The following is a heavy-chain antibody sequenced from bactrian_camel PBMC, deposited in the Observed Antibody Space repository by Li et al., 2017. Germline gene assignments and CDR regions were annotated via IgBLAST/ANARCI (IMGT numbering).Heavy chain of an antibody. J-gene: IGHJ4*01. V-gene: IGHV3S67*01. Sequence: QLVESGGGLVQPGGSLRLSCSASMYTYSRLCMAWYRQAPGQERVLVTSISGDGSTYYTDPVKGRFTISQDNAKNTLYLQMNTLTSEDTAIYYCVAGSPILYGGNCPLQYDHGYWGQGTQVTVS. CDR1: MYTYSRLC. CDR2: ISGDGST. CDR3: VAGSPILYGGNCPLQYDHGY. D-gene: IGHD6*01.